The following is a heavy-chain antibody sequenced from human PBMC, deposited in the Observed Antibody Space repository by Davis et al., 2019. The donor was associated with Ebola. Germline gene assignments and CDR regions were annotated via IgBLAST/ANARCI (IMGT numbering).Heavy chain of an antibody. CDR3: AKDRRQLVLDY. J-gene: IGHJ4*02. CDR2: ISSSSSYI. CDR1: GFTFSSYS. Sequence: GESLKISCAASGFTFSSYSMNWVRQAPGKGLEWVSSISSSSSYIYYAASVKGRFTISRDNAKNSLYLQMNSLRAEDTAVYYCAKDRRQLVLDYWGQGTLVTVSS. V-gene: IGHV3-21*01. D-gene: IGHD6-6*01.